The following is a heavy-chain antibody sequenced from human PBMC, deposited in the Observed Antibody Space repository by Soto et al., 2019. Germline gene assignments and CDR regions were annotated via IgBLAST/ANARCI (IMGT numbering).Heavy chain of an antibody. V-gene: IGHV4-34*01. J-gene: IGHJ4*02. D-gene: IGHD3-3*01. CDR2: INHSGST. Sequence: SETLSLTCAVYGGSFSGYYWSWIRQPPGKGLEWIGEINHSGSTNYNPSLKSRVTISVDTSKNQFSLKLSSVTAADTAVYYCARTYDFWSGYGVVDYWGQGTLVTVSS. CDR1: GGSFSGYY. CDR3: ARTYDFWSGYGVVDY.